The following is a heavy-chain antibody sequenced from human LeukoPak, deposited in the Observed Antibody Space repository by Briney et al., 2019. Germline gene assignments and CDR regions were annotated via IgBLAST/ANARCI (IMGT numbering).Heavy chain of an antibody. V-gene: IGHV1-18*01. CDR3: AREGVLLTGIPLNYYYYGMDV. J-gene: IGHJ6*04. CDR1: GYTFTNYG. D-gene: IGHD3-9*01. CDR2: ICAYNVNT. Sequence: ASVKVSCKAYGYTFTNYGIRWVRPAHGQGLEWMGWICAYNVNTNYAQKLQGRVTMTTDTSTSTGYMELRSLRSDDTAVYYCAREGVLLTGIPLNYYYYGMDVWGEGTTVTVSS.